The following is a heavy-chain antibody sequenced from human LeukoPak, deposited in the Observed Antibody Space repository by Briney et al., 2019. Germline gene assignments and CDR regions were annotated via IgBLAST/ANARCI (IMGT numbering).Heavy chain of an antibody. V-gene: IGHV3-7*03. D-gene: IGHD2-21*01. CDR1: GSAFSGYW. J-gene: IGHJ4*02. Sequence: GGSLRLSCAASGSAFSGYWMSWVRQAPGKGLEWVANINEDGSKKHYLDSVEGRFTISRDNAKNSLYLQMNSLRAEDTAVFYCASDRDFRLHYWGQGTLVTVSS. CDR2: INEDGSKK. CDR3: ASDRDFRLHY.